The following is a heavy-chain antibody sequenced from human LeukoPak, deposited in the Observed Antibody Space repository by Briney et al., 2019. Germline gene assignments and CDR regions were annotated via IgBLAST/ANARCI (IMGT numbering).Heavy chain of an antibody. CDR1: GGSINGYY. CDR2: VYYTGTT. D-gene: IGHD3-22*01. Sequence: SETLSLTCTVFGGSINGYYWTWIRQPPGKRLEWMGYVYYTGTTNYNPSLKSRITMSVDTSKNQFSLKVSSVTAADTALYYCARLSNAPFRSSGFYYFLDIWGQGTTVTVSS. CDR3: ARLSNAPFRSSGFYYFLDI. J-gene: IGHJ3*02. V-gene: IGHV4-59*01.